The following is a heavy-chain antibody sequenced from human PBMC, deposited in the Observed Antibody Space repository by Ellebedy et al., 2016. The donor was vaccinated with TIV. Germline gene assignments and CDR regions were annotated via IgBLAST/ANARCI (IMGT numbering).Heavy chain of an antibody. CDR2: IYHSGST. Sequence: MPSETLSLTCTVSGGSISSYYWSWIRQPPGKGLEWIGYIYHSGSTNSNPSLKNRVTISVDTSKNQFSLKLSPVTAADTAVYYCARHPNAGWILSAIDYWGQGTLVTVSS. CDR3: ARHPNAGWILSAIDY. D-gene: IGHD2-2*03. J-gene: IGHJ4*02. V-gene: IGHV4-59*08. CDR1: GGSISSYY.